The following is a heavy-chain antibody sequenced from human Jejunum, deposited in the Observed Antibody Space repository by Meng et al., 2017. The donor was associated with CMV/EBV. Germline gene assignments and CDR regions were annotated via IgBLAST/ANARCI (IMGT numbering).Heavy chain of an antibody. V-gene: IGHV3-21*01. CDR3: ARVGRLAGYDVVPDK. Sequence: FTCSSYSMTWVRQAPGKGLEWVSSIRNSNGYMYYADSMKGRITISRDNAKNSLYLQMNSLRAEDTALYYCARVGRLAGYDVVPDKWGQGTLVTVSS. CDR1: FTCSSYS. D-gene: IGHD5-12*01. CDR2: IRNSNGYM. J-gene: IGHJ4*02.